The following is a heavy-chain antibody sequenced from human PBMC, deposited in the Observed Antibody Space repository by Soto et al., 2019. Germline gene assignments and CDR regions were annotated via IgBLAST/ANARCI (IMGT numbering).Heavy chain of an antibody. J-gene: IGHJ4*02. Sequence: SETLSLTCTVSGGSVSSSSYHWGWVSQPPGKGLEWIGSIYYTGNTYYTPSFEGRVTISVDPSKNQFSLKLGSVTAADTTVYYCARSRSGSWYYFDYWGQGTLVTVSS. CDR3: ARSRSGSWYYFDY. CDR2: IYYTGNT. V-gene: IGHV4-39*01. CDR1: GGSVSSSSYH. D-gene: IGHD6-13*01.